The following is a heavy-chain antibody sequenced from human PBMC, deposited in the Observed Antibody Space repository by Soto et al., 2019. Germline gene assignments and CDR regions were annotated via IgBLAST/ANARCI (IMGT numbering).Heavy chain of an antibody. Sequence: PSETLSLTCTVSGGSISSYYWSWIRQPPGKGLEWIGYIYYSGSTNYNPSLKSRVTISVDTSKNQFSLKLSSVTAADTAVYYCARNYYGSGSYFHYFDYWGQGTLVTVSS. V-gene: IGHV4-59*01. CDR1: GGSISSYY. CDR2: IYYSGST. J-gene: IGHJ4*02. CDR3: ARNYYGSGSYFHYFDY. D-gene: IGHD3-10*01.